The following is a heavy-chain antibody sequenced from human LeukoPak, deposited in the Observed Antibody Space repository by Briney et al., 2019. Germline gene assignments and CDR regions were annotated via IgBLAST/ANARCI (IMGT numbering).Heavy chain of an antibody. Sequence: GGSLRLSCAASGFTVSSNYMAWVRQAPGKGLEWVSSIIGSGANTYFADSVKGRFTISRDNSKNTLYLQMNSLRAEDTAIYYCAKATLGSCSGARCYPFDYWGQGTLVNVSS. V-gene: IGHV3-23*01. J-gene: IGHJ4*02. CDR2: IIGSGANT. CDR3: AKATLGSCSGARCYPFDY. D-gene: IGHD2-15*01. CDR1: GFTVSSNY.